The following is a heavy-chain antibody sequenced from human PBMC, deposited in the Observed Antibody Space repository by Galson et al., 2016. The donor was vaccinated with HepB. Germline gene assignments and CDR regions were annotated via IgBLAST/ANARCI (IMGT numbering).Heavy chain of an antibody. CDR3: AKEIQPDRYFDS. CDR1: GFTFDAYA. J-gene: IGHJ4*02. V-gene: IGHV3-43D*03. D-gene: IGHD1-1*01. Sequence: SLRLSCATSGFTFDAYAMHWVRQGPGKGLEWVSLISWDVHTTYYADSVKGRFTISRDNNKRSLFLQMNSLRVEDTAFYFCAKEIQPDRYFDSWGQGTLVTVSS. CDR2: ISWDVHTT.